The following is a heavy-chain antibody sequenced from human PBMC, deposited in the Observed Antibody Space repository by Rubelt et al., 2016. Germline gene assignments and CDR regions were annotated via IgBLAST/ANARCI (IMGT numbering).Heavy chain of an antibody. V-gene: IGHV3-66*01. D-gene: IGHD2-8*02. J-gene: IGHJ4*02. CDR3: TRVAHSSGASYVDY. CDR1: GVTFSHYA. Sequence: EVQLVESGGGLVQPGGSLRLSCAASGVTFSHYAMSWVRQAPGKGLEWVSFIYRDGNTYYADSVKGRFTISRDSSKNTVYLQMNGLGVEDTAVYYCTRVAHSSGASYVDYWGQGTLVTVSS. CDR2: IYRDGNT.